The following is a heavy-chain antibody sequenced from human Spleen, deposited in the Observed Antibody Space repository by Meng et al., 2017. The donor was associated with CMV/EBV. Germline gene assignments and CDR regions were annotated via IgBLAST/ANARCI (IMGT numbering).Heavy chain of an antibody. J-gene: IGHJ4*02. D-gene: IGHD3-10*01. V-gene: IGHV4-34*01. CDR3: AKRLVGEGPSY. CDR1: GGSFSVYY. CDR2: TDHSGST. Sequence: LTCAVDGGSFSVYYLTWIRQHPGKGLEWIGETDHSGSTNYNPSLKSRVTISVDTSKNQFSLKLSSVTAADTAVYYCAKRLVGEGPSYWGQGTLVTVSS.